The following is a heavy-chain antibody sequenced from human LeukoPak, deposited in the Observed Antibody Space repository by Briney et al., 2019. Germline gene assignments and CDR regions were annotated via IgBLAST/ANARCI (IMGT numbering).Heavy chain of an antibody. CDR2: IYTSGST. Sequence: SETLSLTCTVSGGSISNYYWSWIRQPAGKGLEWIGRIYTSGSTNYNPSLKSRVTMSVDTSKNQFSLKLRSVTAADTAVYYCARGGGWGNWNDAVDYWGQGTLVTVSS. J-gene: IGHJ4*02. CDR1: GGSISNYY. V-gene: IGHV4-4*07. D-gene: IGHD1-1*01. CDR3: ARGGGWGNWNDAVDY.